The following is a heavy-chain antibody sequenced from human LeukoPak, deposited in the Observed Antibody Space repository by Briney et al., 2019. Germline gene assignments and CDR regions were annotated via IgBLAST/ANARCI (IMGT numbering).Heavy chain of an antibody. V-gene: IGHV4-59*01. CDR2: IYYSGST. Sequence: SETLSLTCTVSGGSISSYYWSWIRQPPGKGLEWIGCIYYSGSTNYNPSLKSRVTISVDTSKNQFPLKLSSVTAADTAVYYCAREGSSSSSFDYWGQGTLATVSS. CDR1: GGSISSYY. CDR3: AREGSSSSSFDY. D-gene: IGHD6-6*01. J-gene: IGHJ4*02.